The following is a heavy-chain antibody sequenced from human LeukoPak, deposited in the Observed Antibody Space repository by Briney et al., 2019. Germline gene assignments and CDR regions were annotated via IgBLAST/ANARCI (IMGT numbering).Heavy chain of an antibody. CDR3: AKTKPYGTTWYGGID. V-gene: IGHV3-23*01. D-gene: IGHD6-13*01. CDR2: IRESGGST. Sequence: GGSLRLSCVASGFPFSSYAMSWVRQAPGKGLEWVSAIRESGGSTHYADSVKGRFTISRDNSKNTLYLQMNSLRAEDTAVYYCAKTKPYGTTWYGGIDWGQGALVTVSS. CDR1: GFPFSSYA. J-gene: IGHJ4*02.